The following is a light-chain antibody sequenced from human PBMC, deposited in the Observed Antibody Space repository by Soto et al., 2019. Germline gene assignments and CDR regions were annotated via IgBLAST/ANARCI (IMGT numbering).Light chain of an antibody. Sequence: IVLTQSPGTLSLSPGERATLSCRASQSVSNNYLAWYQQKPGQAPRLRIYGASNRATGIPDRFSGSGSGTDFTLTISRLEPEDFAVYYCQQYGSSGTFGQGTKVDIK. V-gene: IGKV3-20*01. CDR1: QSVSNNY. CDR3: QQYGSSGT. CDR2: GAS. J-gene: IGKJ1*01.